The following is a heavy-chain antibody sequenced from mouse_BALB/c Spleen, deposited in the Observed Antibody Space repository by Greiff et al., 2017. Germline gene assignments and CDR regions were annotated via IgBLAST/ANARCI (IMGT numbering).Heavy chain of an antibody. CDR1: GFTFTDYY. Sequence: EVQVVESGGGLVQPGGSLRLSCATSGFTFTDYYMSWVRQPPGKALEWLGFIRNKANGYTTEYSASVKGRFTISRDNSQSILYLQMNTLRAEDSATYYCARDDYDGYAMDYWGQGTSVTVSS. J-gene: IGHJ4*01. D-gene: IGHD2-4*01. CDR3: ARDDYDGYAMDY. V-gene: IGHV7-3*02. CDR2: IRNKANGYTT.